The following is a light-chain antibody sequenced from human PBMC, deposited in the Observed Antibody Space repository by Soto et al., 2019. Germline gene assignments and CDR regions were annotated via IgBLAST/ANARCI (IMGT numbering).Light chain of an antibody. CDR3: QQYNGSPWT. CDR2: KAS. Sequence: DIQMTQSPSTLSASVGDRVTITCRASQGINTWLAWYQQKPGKAPKLLIYKASSLESGVPSRFSGSGSGTDFTLTISSLQPDDSARYYCQQYNGSPWTFGQGTKVEIK. J-gene: IGKJ1*01. V-gene: IGKV1-5*03. CDR1: QGINTW.